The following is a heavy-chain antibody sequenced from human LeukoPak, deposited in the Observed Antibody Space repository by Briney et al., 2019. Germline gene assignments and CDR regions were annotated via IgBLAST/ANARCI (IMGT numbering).Heavy chain of an antibody. D-gene: IGHD3-9*01. V-gene: IGHV4-4*07. CDR2: IYTSGST. CDR1: GGSISSYY. Sequence: SGTLSLTCTVSGGSISSYYWSWIRQPAGKGLEWIGRIYTSGSTNYNPSLKSRVTMSVDTSKNQFSLKLSSVTAADTAVYYCARYFDWLLYSGVGTIPYYFDYWGQGTLVTVSS. J-gene: IGHJ4*02. CDR3: ARYFDWLLYSGVGTIPYYFDY.